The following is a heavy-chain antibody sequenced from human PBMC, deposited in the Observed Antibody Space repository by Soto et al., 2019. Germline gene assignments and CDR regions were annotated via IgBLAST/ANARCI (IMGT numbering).Heavy chain of an antibody. CDR3: ARGKESQAGMDV. V-gene: IGHV3-53*01. J-gene: IGHJ6*02. CDR1: GFTVSSNY. Sequence: GGSLRLSCAASGFTVSSNYMSWVRQAPGKGLEWVSVIYSGGSTYYADSVKGRFTISRDNSKNTLYLQMNSLRAEDTAVYYCARGKESQAGMDVWGQGTTVTVSS. CDR2: IYSGGST.